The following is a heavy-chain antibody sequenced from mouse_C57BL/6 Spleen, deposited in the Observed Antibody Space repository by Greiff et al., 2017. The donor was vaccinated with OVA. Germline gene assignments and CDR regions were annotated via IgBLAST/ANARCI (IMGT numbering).Heavy chain of an antibody. CDR2: IDPSDSYT. CDR1: GYTFTSYW. J-gene: IGHJ1*03. CDR3: ARGGPDV. V-gene: IGHV1-69*01. Sequence: QVQLQQPGAELVMPGASVKLSCKASGYTFTSYWMHWVKQRPGQGLEWIGEIDPSDSYTNYNQKFKGKSTLTVDKSSSTAYMQLSSLTSEDSAVYYCARGGPDVWGTGTTVTVSS.